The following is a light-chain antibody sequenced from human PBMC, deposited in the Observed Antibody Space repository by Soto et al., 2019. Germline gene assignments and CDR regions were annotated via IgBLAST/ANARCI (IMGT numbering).Light chain of an antibody. CDR1: QSVGSY. Sequence: EIVLTQSPATLSLSPGERTTLSCRASQSVGSYLAWYQQKAGQPPRLLIYDASYSATGIPARFSGSGSGTDFTLTISSLEPEDFAVYDCQQRRDWPLTFSGGTKVEIK. V-gene: IGKV3-11*01. CDR2: DAS. CDR3: QQRRDWPLT. J-gene: IGKJ4*01.